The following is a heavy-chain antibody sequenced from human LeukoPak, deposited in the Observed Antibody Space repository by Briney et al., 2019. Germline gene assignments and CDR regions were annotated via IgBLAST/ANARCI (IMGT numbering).Heavy chain of an antibody. V-gene: IGHV4-39*01. Sequence: SETLSLTCTVSGGSISSSSYYWGWLRQPPGKGLEWIGSIYYSGSTYYNPSLKSRVTISVDTSKNQFSLKLSSVTAADTAVYYCARHSAYDSSGYYYPQSAFLDYFDYWGQGTLVTVSS. D-gene: IGHD3-22*01. CDR2: IYYSGST. J-gene: IGHJ4*02. CDR1: GGSISSSSYY. CDR3: ARHSAYDSSGYYYPQSAFLDYFDY.